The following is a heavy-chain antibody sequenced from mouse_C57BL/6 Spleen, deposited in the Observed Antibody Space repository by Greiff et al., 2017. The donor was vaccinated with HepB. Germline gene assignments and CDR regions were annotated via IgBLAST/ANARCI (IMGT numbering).Heavy chain of an antibody. V-gene: IGHV1-4*01. Sequence: VQLQQSGAELARPGASVKMSCKASGYTFTSYTMHWVKQRPGQGLEWIGYINPSSGYTKYNQKFKDKATLTADTSSSTAYMQLSSLTSEDSAVYYCARSYYDYEGAMDYWGQGTSVTVSS. J-gene: IGHJ4*01. CDR3: ARSYYDYEGAMDY. CDR2: INPSSGYT. CDR1: GYTFTSYT. D-gene: IGHD2-4*01.